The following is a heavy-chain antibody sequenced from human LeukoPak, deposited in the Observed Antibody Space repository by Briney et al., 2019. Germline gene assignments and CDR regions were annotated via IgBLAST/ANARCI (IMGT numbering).Heavy chain of an antibody. Sequence: GVSVKVSCKASGGTFSSYAISWVRQAPGQELEWMGGIIPIFGTANYAQKFQGRVTMTRDTSTSTVYMELSSLRSEDTAVYYCARVPHPGYSYGEFDYWGQGTLVTVSS. CDR1: GGTFSSYA. V-gene: IGHV1-69*05. J-gene: IGHJ4*02. D-gene: IGHD5-18*01. CDR3: ARVPHPGYSYGEFDY. CDR2: IIPIFGTA.